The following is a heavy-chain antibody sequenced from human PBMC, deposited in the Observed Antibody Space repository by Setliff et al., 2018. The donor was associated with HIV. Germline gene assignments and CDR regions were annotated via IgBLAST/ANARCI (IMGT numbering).Heavy chain of an antibody. CDR1: GYTFTSYY. V-gene: IGHV7-4-1*02. CDR3: ARDSPTGAFDI. CDR2: INTNTGNP. Sequence: GASVKVSCKASGYTFTSYYMHWVRQAPGQGLEWMGWINTNTGNPTYAQGFTGRFVFSLDTSVSTAYLQISSLKAEDTAVYYCARDSPTGAFDIWGQGTMVTVSS. D-gene: IGHD4-17*01. J-gene: IGHJ3*02.